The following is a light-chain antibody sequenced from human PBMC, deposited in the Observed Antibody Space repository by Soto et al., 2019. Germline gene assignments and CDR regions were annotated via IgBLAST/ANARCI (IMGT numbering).Light chain of an antibody. V-gene: IGLV3-21*04. CDR1: NIGSKS. CDR3: QVWDSSSDHPVV. Sequence: SSELTQPPSVSVAPGKTARITCGGNNIGSKSVHWYQQKPGQAPVLVIYYDSDRPSGIPERFSGSNSGNTATLTISRVEAGDEADYYFQVWDSSSDHPVVFGTGTKLTVL. J-gene: IGLJ1*01. CDR2: YDS.